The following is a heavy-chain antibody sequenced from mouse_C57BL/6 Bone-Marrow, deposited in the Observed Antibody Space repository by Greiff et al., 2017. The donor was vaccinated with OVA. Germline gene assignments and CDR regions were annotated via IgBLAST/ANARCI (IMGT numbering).Heavy chain of an antibody. V-gene: IGHV1-81*01. CDR1: GYTFTSYG. D-gene: IGHD4-1*01. J-gene: IGHJ3*01. CDR3: ARDWAWFAY. CDR2: IYPRSGNT. Sequence: VQLQQSGAELARPGASVKLSCKASGYTFTSYGISWVKQRTGQGLEWIGEIYPRSGNTYYNEKFKGKATLTADKSSSTAYMQLSSLTSEDSAVYYCARDWAWFAYWGQGTLVTVSA.